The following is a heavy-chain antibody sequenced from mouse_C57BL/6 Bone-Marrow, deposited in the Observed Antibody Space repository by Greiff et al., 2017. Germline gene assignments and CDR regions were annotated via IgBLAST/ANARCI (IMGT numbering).Heavy chain of an antibody. D-gene: IGHD2-1*01. CDR2: LDPEDGET. CDR3: ARLYYGNPYAMDY. J-gene: IGHJ4*01. V-gene: IGHV14-2*01. CDR1: GFNIKDYY. Sequence: VQLQQSGAELVKPGASVKLSCTASGFNIKDYYMHWVKQRTEQGLEWIGRLDPEDGETKYAPKFQGKATITADTSSNTAYLQLSSLTSEDTAVYYCARLYYGNPYAMDYWGQGTSVTVSS.